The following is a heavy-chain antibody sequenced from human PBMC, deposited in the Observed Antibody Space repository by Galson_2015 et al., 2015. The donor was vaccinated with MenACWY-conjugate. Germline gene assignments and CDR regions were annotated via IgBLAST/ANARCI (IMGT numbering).Heavy chain of an antibody. D-gene: IGHD1-26*01. J-gene: IGHJ4*02. Sequence: SLRLSCAASGFTVSSNYMSWVRQAPGKGLEWVSVIYSGGSTYYADSVKGRFTISRHNSKNTLYLQMNSLRAEDTAVYYCAREAVVGATTRNPNWGQGTLVTVSS. CDR2: IYSGGST. CDR1: GFTVSSNY. V-gene: IGHV3-53*04. CDR3: AREAVVGATTRNPN.